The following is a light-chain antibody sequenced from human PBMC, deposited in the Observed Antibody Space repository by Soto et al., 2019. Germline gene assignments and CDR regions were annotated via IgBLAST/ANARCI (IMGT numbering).Light chain of an antibody. CDR3: SSYAGINSVV. CDR1: SSDVGGYNY. Sequence: QSALTQPPSASGSPGQSVTISCTGTSSDVGGYNYVSWYQQHPGKAPKLMIYEVTKRPSGVPDRFSGSKSSNTASLTVSGLQAEDEADYYCSSYAGINSVVFGGGTKLTVL. V-gene: IGLV2-8*01. J-gene: IGLJ2*01. CDR2: EVT.